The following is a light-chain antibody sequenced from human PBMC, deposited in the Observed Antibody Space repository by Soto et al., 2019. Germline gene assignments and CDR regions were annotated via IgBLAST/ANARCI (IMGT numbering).Light chain of an antibody. CDR3: QQYNTFLT. V-gene: IGKV1-5*03. CDR2: EAS. Sequence: DIQMTQSPSTLSASVGDRVTITCRAIHSISKWLAWYQQKPGKAPKLLIYEASSLQSGVPSRFSGSGSGTEFTLTISSLQPDDFATYYCQQYNTFLTFGGGTKVEIK. CDR1: HSISKW. J-gene: IGKJ4*01.